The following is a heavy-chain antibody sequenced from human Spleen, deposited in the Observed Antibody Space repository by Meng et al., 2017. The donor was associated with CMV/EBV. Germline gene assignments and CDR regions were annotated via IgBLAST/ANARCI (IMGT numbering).Heavy chain of an antibody. CDR2: IKSKADGEAT. D-gene: IGHD2-2*02. CDR1: GFTFSSYE. J-gene: IGHJ4*02. CDR3: AADIPSAIYPLDY. Sequence: GGSLRLSCAVSGFTFSSYEMNWVRQAPGKGLEWVGRIKSKADGEATDYAAPVKGRFTISRDESQNTLFLQMNSLKTDDTAVYYCAADIPSAIYPLDYWGQGTLVTVSS. V-gene: IGHV3-15*01.